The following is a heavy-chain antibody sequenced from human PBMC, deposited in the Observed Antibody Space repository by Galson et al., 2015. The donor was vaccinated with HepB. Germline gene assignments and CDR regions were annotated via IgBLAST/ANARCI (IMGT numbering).Heavy chain of an antibody. J-gene: IGHJ4*02. CDR3: AKDLVPYCGGDCSPTDC. Sequence: SLRLSCAASGFTFSSYAMSWVRQAPGKGLEWVSAISGSGGSTYYADSVKGRFTISRDNSKNTLYLQMNSLRAEDTAVYYCAKDLVPYCGGDCSPTDCWGQGTLVTVSS. CDR2: ISGSGGST. D-gene: IGHD2-21*02. V-gene: IGHV3-23*01. CDR1: GFTFSSYA.